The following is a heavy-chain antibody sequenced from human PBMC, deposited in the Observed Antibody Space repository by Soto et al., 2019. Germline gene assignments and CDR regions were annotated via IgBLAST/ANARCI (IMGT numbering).Heavy chain of an antibody. CDR3: ARGTYRGVDYDILTGQLPRQYNWFDP. CDR1: GGTFSSYA. D-gene: IGHD3-9*01. J-gene: IGHJ5*02. V-gene: IGHV1-69*13. CDR2: IIPIFGTA. Sequence: ASVKVSCKASGGTFSSYAISWVRQAPGQGLEWMGGIIPIFGTANYAQKFQGRVTITADESTSTAYMELSSLRSEDTAVYYCARGTYRGVDYDILTGQLPRQYNWFDPWGQGTLVTVSS.